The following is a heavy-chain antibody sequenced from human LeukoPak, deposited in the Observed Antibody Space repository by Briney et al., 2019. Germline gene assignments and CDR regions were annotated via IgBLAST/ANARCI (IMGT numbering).Heavy chain of an antibody. CDR3: ARDNDYCMDV. CDR2: IYHSGNT. J-gene: IGHJ6*03. CDR1: GYSISSGYY. V-gene: IGHV4-38-2*02. Sequence: SETLSLTCTVSGYSISSGYYWGWIRQPPGKGLEWIGSIYHSGNTYYNPSLKSRVTISVDTSKNQISLKLSSVTAADTAVYYCARDNDYCMDVWGIGTTDTVSS.